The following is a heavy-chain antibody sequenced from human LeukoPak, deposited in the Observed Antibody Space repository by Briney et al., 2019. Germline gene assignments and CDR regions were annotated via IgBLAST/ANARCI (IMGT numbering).Heavy chain of an antibody. CDR2: ISGSGDRT. D-gene: IGHD2-8*01. J-gene: IGHJ3*02. V-gene: IGHV3-23*01. CDR1: GFTFDTYT. CDR3: AKDPNGVYIGAFDM. Sequence: PGGSLRLSCVASGFTFDTYTMNWVRQAPGKGLEWVSSISGSGDRTMYADSVKGRFTISRDNFKNTLSLQMNSLRAEDTAVYHCAKDPNGVYIGAFDMWGQGTMVTVSS.